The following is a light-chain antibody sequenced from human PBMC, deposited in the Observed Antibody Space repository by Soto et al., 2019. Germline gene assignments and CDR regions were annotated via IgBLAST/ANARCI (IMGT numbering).Light chain of an antibody. CDR2: AAS. CDR3: QQSYSTPPGT. V-gene: IGKV1-39*01. CDR1: QSISRY. Sequence: DIQMTQSPSSLSASVGDRVTITCRASQSISRYLNWYQQKPGKAPKLLIYAASSLQGGVPSRFSGSGSWTDFTLTISSLQPEDFATYYCQQSYSTPPGTFGQGTKLEIK. J-gene: IGKJ2*01.